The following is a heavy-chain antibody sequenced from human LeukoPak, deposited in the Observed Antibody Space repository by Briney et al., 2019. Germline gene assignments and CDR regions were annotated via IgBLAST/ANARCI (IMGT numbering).Heavy chain of an antibody. Sequence: TGGSLRLSCAASGFTVSNNYMSWVRQAPGKGLEWVSVIYSGGSTYYADSVKGRFTISRDNSKNTLYLQMNSLRAEDTAVYYCASLGYSYGNHHFDYWGQGTLVTVSS. V-gene: IGHV3-66*01. CDR1: GFTVSNNY. D-gene: IGHD5-18*01. J-gene: IGHJ4*02. CDR3: ASLGYSYGNHHFDY. CDR2: IYSGGST.